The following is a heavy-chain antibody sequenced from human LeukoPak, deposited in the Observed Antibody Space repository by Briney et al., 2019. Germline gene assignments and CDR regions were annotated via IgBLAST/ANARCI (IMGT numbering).Heavy chain of an antibody. CDR2: ISGSGGST. Sequence: GGSLRLSCAASGFTFSSYAMSWVRQAQGKGLEWVSAISGSGGSTYYADSVKGRFTISRDNSKNTLYLQMNSLRAEDTAVYYCAASMGVVVVAATSFDYWGQGTLVTVSS. J-gene: IGHJ4*02. D-gene: IGHD2-15*01. CDR3: AASMGVVVVAATSFDY. CDR1: GFTFSSYA. V-gene: IGHV3-23*01.